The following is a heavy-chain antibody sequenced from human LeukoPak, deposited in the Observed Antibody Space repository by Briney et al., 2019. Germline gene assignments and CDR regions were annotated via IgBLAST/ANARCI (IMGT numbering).Heavy chain of an antibody. J-gene: IGHJ3*02. Sequence: GRSLRLSCAASGFTLSNYVIHWARQAPGKGLEWVGVISSDGRNKYVDSVKGRFTISRDNSRNTLYLQMNSLRAEDTAVYYCARVSPQGIGGFDIWGQGTMVSVSS. CDR2: ISSDGRNK. V-gene: IGHV3-30-3*01. D-gene: IGHD2-15*01. CDR3: ARVSPQGIGGFDI. CDR1: GFTLSNYV.